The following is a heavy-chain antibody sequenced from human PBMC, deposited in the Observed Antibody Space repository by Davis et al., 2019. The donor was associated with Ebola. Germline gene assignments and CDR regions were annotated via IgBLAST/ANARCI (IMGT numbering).Heavy chain of an antibody. Sequence: GGSLRLSCAASGFTFSSYAMHWVRQAPGKGLEWVAVISYDGSNKYYADSVKGRFTISRDNSKNTLYLQMNSLRAEDTAVYYCARAYLRITMIVVEYYFDYWGQGTLVTVSS. J-gene: IGHJ4*02. D-gene: IGHD3-22*01. V-gene: IGHV3-30-3*01. CDR2: ISYDGSNK. CDR1: GFTFSSYA. CDR3: ARAYLRITMIVVEYYFDY.